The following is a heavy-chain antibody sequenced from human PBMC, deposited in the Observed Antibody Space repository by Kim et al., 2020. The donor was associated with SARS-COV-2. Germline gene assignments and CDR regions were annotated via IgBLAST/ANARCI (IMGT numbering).Heavy chain of an antibody. D-gene: IGHD2-2*01. Sequence: NYAQKLQGRVTMTTDTSTSTAYMELRSLRSDDTAVYYCARIEEGSTSCCTWGQGTLVTVSS. CDR3: ARIEEGSTSCCT. J-gene: IGHJ5*02. V-gene: IGHV1-18*01.